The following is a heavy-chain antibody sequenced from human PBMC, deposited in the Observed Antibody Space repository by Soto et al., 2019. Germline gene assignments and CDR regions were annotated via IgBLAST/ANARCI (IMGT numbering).Heavy chain of an antibody. D-gene: IGHD1-26*01. J-gene: IGHJ4*02. CDR2: INHSGST. V-gene: IGHV4-34*01. CDR1: GGSFSGYY. Sequence: QVRLQQWGAGLLKPTETLSLTCAVYGGSFSGYYWSWIRQPPGKGLEWIGEINHSGSTNYNPPLKSRVTRSVDTSKNQFSLTLTSVTAADTAMYYCARGRWELRFDQWGQGTLVTVSS. CDR3: ARGRWELRFDQ.